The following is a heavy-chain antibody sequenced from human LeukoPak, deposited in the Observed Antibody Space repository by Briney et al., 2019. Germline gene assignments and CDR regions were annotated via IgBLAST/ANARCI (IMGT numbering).Heavy chain of an antibody. CDR1: GYTFTSYA. Sequence: GASVKVSCKASGYTFTSYAMHWVRQAPGQRLEWMGWINAGNGNTKYSQKFQGRVTITRDTSASTAYMELSSLRSEDTAVYYCATGSGSYWPLDYWGQGTLVTVSS. V-gene: IGHV1-3*01. CDR3: ATGSGSYWPLDY. D-gene: IGHD1-26*01. J-gene: IGHJ4*02. CDR2: INAGNGNT.